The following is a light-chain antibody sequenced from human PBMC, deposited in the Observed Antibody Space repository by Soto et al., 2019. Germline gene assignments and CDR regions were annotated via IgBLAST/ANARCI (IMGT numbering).Light chain of an antibody. Sequence: DIQMTQSPSTLSASGGDRVTITCRASQSISSWLAWYQQKPGKAPKLLIYKASSLESGVPSRFSGSGSGTEFTLTISSLQPDDFAAYYRQQYNSYPYTFGQGTKLEIK. CDR1: QSISSW. J-gene: IGKJ2*01. V-gene: IGKV1-5*03. CDR3: QQYNSYPYT. CDR2: KAS.